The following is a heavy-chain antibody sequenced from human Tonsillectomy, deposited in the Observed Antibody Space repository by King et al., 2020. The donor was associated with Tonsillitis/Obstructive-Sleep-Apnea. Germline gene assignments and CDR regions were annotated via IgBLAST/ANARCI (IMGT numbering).Heavy chain of an antibody. CDR3: ASLWIQVDS. V-gene: IGHV3-48*02. Sequence: VQLVESGGGLVQPGGSLRLSCAASGFTFSSYSMNCVRQAPGKGLEWVSYISSSGRTIYYADSVKGRFTISRDNAKNSLYLQMNSLRDEDTAVYYCASLWIQVDSWGQGTLVTVSS. CDR1: GFTFSSYS. CDR2: ISSSGRTI. D-gene: IGHD5-18*01. J-gene: IGHJ4*02.